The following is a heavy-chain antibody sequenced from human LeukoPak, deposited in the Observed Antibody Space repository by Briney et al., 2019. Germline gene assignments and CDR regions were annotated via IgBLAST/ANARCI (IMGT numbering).Heavy chain of an antibody. D-gene: IGHD3-9*01. Sequence: SETLSLTCAVYGGSFSGYYWSWIRQPPGKGLEWIGEINHSGSTNYNPSLKSRVTISVNTSKNQFSLKLSSVTAADTAVYYCARMLPEQNYDISTGYYLDYWGQGTLVTVSS. CDR1: GGSFSGYY. CDR2: INHSGST. J-gene: IGHJ4*02. CDR3: ARMLPEQNYDISTGYYLDY. V-gene: IGHV4-34*01.